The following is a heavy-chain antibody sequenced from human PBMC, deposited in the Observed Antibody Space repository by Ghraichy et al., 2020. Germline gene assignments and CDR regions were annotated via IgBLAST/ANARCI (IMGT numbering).Heavy chain of an antibody. V-gene: IGHV3-20*01. CDR1: GFTFDDYG. J-gene: IGHJ6*02. D-gene: IGHD3-22*01. CDR3: AGRGGGGYYDSHYYYGMDV. CDR2: INWNGGST. Sequence: GESLNISCAASGFTFDDYGMSWVRQAPGKGLEWVSGINWNGGSTGYVDSVKGRFTISRDNAKNSLYLQMKRLRAEDTALYHCAGRGGGGYYDSHYYYGMDVWGQGTTVTVSS.